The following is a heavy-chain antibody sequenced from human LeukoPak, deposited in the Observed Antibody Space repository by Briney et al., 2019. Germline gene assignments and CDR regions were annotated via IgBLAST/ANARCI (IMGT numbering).Heavy chain of an antibody. CDR3: AKRGSGSYYYY. V-gene: IGHV3-74*01. D-gene: IGHD1-26*01. Sequence: PGGSLRLSCAASGFTFSSYWMHWVRQAPGKGRVWVSRINSDGSSTSYADSVRGRFSISRDNAKNTLYLQMNSLRAEDTAVYYCAKRGSGSYYYYWGQGTLVTVSS. CDR2: INSDGSST. J-gene: IGHJ4*02. CDR1: GFTFSSYW.